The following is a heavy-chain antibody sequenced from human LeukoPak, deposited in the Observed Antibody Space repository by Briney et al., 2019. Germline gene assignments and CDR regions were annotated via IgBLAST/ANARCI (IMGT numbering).Heavy chain of an antibody. J-gene: IGHJ6*02. CDR1: GGSISSGGYY. D-gene: IGHD2/OR15-2a*01. V-gene: IGHV4-31*03. Sequence: SETLSLTCTVSGGSISSGGYYWTWIRQHPGKGLEWAGYIHHSGTPYYNSSLKSRLIISIDTSKNQFSLNLSSVTGADTGIYYCARVGVGRRYFFGVDVWGQGTTVTVSS. CDR3: ARVGVGRRYFFGVDV. CDR2: IHHSGTP.